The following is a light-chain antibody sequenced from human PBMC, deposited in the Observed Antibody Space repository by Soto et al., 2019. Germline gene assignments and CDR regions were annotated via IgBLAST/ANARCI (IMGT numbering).Light chain of an antibody. Sequence: DIQMTQSPSTLSGSVGDRVTITCRASQTISSWLAWYQQKPGKAPKLLIYKASTLKSGVPSRFSGSGSGTEFTLTISSLQPDPFATYYCQHYNSYSEAFGQGTTVDIK. CDR3: QHYNSYSEA. V-gene: IGKV1-5*03. J-gene: IGKJ1*01. CDR2: KAS. CDR1: QTISSW.